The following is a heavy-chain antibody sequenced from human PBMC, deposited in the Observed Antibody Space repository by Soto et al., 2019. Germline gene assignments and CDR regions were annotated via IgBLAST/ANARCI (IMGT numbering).Heavy chain of an antibody. J-gene: IGHJ5*02. D-gene: IGHD2-2*01. CDR3: ASGGLNCSSTSCYLIFDP. Sequence: AVKVSCKASGGTFSSYAISWVRQAPGQGXEWMGGIIPIFGTANYAQKFQGRVTITADKSTSTAYMELSSLRSEDTAVYYCASGGLNCSSTSCYLIFDPWGQGTLVTVSS. V-gene: IGHV1-69*06. CDR1: GGTFSSYA. CDR2: IIPIFGTA.